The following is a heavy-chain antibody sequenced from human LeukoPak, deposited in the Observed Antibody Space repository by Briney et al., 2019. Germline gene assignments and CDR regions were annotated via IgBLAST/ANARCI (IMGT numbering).Heavy chain of an antibody. V-gene: IGHV3-74*01. Sequence: PGGSLRLSCAASGFTFSSYWMHWVRQAPGKGLVWVSRINSGGSSTNYADSVKGRFTISRDNAKSTLYLQMNSLRAEDTAVYYCARDVGRTYYYGSGTYYPDSWGQGTLVTVPS. CDR3: ARDVGRTYYYGSGTYYPDS. CDR2: INSGGSST. J-gene: IGHJ5*01. CDR1: GFTFSSYW. D-gene: IGHD3-10*01.